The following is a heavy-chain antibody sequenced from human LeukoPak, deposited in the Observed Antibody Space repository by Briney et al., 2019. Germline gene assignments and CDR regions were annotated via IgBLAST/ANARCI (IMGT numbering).Heavy chain of an antibody. CDR2: INHSGST. J-gene: IGHJ5*02. V-gene: IGHV4-34*01. CDR3: ARGGGYNWFDP. Sequence: PSETLSLTCAVYGGSFSGYYWSWIRQPPGKGLEWIGEINHSGSTNYNPSLKSRVTISVDTSKNQFSLKLSSVTAADTAVYYCARGGGYNWFDPRGQGTLGTVSS. CDR1: GGSFSGYY.